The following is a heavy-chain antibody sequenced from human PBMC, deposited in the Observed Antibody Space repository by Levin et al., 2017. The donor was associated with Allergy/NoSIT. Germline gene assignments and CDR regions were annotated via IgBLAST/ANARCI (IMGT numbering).Heavy chain of an antibody. J-gene: IGHJ4*02. D-gene: IGHD3-10*01. V-gene: IGHV3-23*01. CDR2: ISGSGGST. CDR1: GFTFSSYA. Sequence: GESLKISCAASGFTFSSYAMSWVRQAPGKGLEWVSAISGSGGSTYYADSVKGRFTISRDNSKNTLYLQMNSLRAEDTAVYYCATILLWFGELLENFDYWGQGTLVTVSS. CDR3: ATILLWFGELLENFDY.